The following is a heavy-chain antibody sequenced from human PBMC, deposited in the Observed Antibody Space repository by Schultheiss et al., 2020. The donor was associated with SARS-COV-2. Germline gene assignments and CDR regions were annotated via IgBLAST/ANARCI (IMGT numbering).Heavy chain of an antibody. D-gene: IGHD6-19*01. CDR3: ARARYSSGPDY. V-gene: IGHV1-46*01. Sequence: ASVKVSCKASGYTFTSYGISWVRQAPGQGLEWMGIINPSGGSTSYAQKFQGRVTITADESTSTAYMELSSLRSEDTAVYYCARARYSSGPDYWGQGTLVTVSS. CDR2: INPSGGST. J-gene: IGHJ4*02. CDR1: GYTFTSYG.